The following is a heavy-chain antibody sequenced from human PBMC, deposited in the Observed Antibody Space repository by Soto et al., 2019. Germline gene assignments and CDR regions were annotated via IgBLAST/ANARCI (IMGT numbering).Heavy chain of an antibody. CDR2: IHPGESDT. CDR1: GYSFTTYW. V-gene: IGHV5-51*01. CDR3: AGHEATYYNFYGMDV. J-gene: IGHJ6*02. Sequence: PGESLKISCKSYGYSFTTYWIAWVRQKPGKGLEWMGSIHPGESDTRYSPSFQGQVTISADRSIPTAYLQWSSLKASDTAMYYCAGHEATYYNFYGMDVWGQGTTVTVSS.